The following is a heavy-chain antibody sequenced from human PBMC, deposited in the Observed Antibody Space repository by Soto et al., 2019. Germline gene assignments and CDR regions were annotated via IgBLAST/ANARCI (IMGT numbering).Heavy chain of an antibody. CDR1: GGSISSSSYF. D-gene: IGHD2-21*02. V-gene: IGHV4-39*01. CDR3: ARHRSDCWFDP. CDR2: IYYSGST. J-gene: IGHJ5*02. Sequence: QLQLQESGPGLVKPSETLSLTCTVSGGSISSSSYFWGWIRQPPGKGLEWIGSIYYSGSTYYNPSLKGRVTVSVATSKNHFSLTLKSVTAADTAVNSCARHRSDCWFDPWGQGTLVTVSS.